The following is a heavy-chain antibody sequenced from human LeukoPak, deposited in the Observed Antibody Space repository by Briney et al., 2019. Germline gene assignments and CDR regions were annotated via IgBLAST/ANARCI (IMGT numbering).Heavy chain of an antibody. D-gene: IGHD3-3*01. V-gene: IGHV3-48*03. CDR2: TSSSGSTI. CDR1: GFTFSSYE. J-gene: IGHJ6*02. CDR3: ARGSGTIFGVVIIRGMDV. Sequence: GGSLRLSCAASGFTFSSYEMNWVRQAPGKGLEWVSYTSSSGSTIYYADSVKGRFTISRDNAKNSLYLQMNSLRAEDTAVYYCARGSGTIFGVVIIRGMDVWGQGTTVTVSS.